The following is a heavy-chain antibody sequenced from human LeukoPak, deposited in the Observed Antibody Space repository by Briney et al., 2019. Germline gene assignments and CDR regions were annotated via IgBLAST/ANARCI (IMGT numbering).Heavy chain of an antibody. V-gene: IGHV1-8*01. CDR2: MHPNSGSI. Sequence: ASVKVSCKTSGYTFTTYEINWVRQAAGQGLEWMGWMHPNSGSIDYAQKFQGRVTMTRDTSTNTAYMDLSSLRSEDTAVYYCTRGPRNDPWGQGTLVIVSS. J-gene: IGHJ5*02. D-gene: IGHD1-14*01. CDR1: GYTFTTYE. CDR3: TRGPRNDP.